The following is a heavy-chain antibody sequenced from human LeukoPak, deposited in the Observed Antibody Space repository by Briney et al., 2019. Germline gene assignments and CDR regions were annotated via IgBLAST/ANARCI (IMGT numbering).Heavy chain of an antibody. CDR1: GGTFNNYA. Sequence: GASVKVSCKASGGTFNNYAISWVRQAPGQGLEWMGGIIPSFGTSNHAQKFQGRVTITADKSTSTAYMELSSVRSEDTAVYYCVKSSYDGSAYLGSFDYWGQGTLVTVSS. D-gene: IGHD3-22*01. CDR3: VKSSYDGSAYLGSFDY. CDR2: IIPSFGTS. J-gene: IGHJ4*02. V-gene: IGHV1-69*06.